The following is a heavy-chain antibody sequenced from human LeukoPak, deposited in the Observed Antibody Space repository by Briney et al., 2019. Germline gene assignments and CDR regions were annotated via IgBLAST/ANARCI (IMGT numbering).Heavy chain of an antibody. CDR1: GVPTCIHY. V-gene: IGHV4-59*11. CDR3: ARYNIWFGEPPFDY. CDR2: IYYSGRT. D-gene: IGHD3-10*01. J-gene: IGHJ4*02. Sequence: PSQTLSLTCTVSGVPTCIHYSSWLRQPPREGLGWIGYIYYSGRTNSHPSLKSRVTISVDTSKNPFSLNPSSVPAADTAAYYCARYNIWFGEPPFDYWGQRNLFTASS.